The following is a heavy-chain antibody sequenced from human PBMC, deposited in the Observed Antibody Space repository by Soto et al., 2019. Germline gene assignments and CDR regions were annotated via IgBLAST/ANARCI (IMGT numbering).Heavy chain of an antibody. V-gene: IGHV3-30*03. CDR3: ARNYDILTGYYYYYGMDV. D-gene: IGHD3-9*01. CDR1: GFTFSSYG. J-gene: IGHJ6*02. Sequence: GGSLRLSCAASGFTFSSYGMHWVRQAPGKGLEWVAVISYDGSNKYYADSVKGRFTISRDNSKNTLYLQMNSLRAEDTAVYYCARNYDILTGYYYYYGMDVWGQGTTVTVSS. CDR2: ISYDGSNK.